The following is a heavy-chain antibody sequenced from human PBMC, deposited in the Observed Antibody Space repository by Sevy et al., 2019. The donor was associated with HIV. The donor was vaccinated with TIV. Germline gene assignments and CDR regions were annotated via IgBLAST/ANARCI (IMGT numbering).Heavy chain of an antibody. CDR1: GFTFSNAW. J-gene: IGHJ4*02. D-gene: IGHD1-7*01. CDR2: IKSKTDGGTT. V-gene: IGHV3-15*01. Sequence: GGSLRLSCAASGFTFSNAWMSWVRQAPGKGLEWVGRIKSKTDGGTTDYAAPVKGRFTISRDDSKNTLYLQMNSLKTEDIAVYYCTTFNWNYSPYFDYWGQGTLVTVSS. CDR3: TTFNWNYSPYFDY.